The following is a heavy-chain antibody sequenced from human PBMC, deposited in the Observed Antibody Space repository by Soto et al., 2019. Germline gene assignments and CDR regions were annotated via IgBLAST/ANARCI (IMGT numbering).Heavy chain of an antibody. CDR3: ARISGRPSNYYHIDV. CDR1: GYTFTSCD. V-gene: IGHV1-8*01. J-gene: IGHJ6*02. CDR2: MNPNNGNT. Sequence: ASVKVSCKASGYTFTSCDVNWVRRAPGQGLEWMGWMNPNNGNTGYAQKFQGRVTMTGDNSMSTAYMELSSLRSEDTAVYYCARISGRPSNYYHIDVWGQGTSVTVSS.